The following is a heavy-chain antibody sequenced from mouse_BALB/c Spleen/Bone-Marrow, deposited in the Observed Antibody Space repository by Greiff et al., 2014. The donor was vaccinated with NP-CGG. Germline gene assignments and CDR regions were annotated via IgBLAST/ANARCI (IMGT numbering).Heavy chain of an antibody. CDR1: GFSLNSLG. V-gene: IGHV2-9*02. CDR2: IWPGGST. Sequence: VQLQQSGPGLVAPSQSLSITCTVSGFSLNSLGVHWVRQPPGKGLEWLGVIWPGGSTNYNSALMSRLSISKDNSKSQVFLKMNRLQTDDTAMYYCAREGTFYYALDYWGQGTSVTVSS. J-gene: IGHJ4*01. CDR3: AREGTFYYALDY.